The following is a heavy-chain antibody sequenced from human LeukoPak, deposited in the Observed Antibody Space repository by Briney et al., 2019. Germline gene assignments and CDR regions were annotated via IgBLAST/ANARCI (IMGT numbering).Heavy chain of an antibody. Sequence: GGSLRFCCAASGFSFSTYWMHWGRQAPEEGLLWVSRINGDGSTTNYADSVKGRFTISRDNAKNTLYLQMNSLRAEDTAVYYCTRRVDATRWYDPWGQGTLVTVSS. CDR3: TRRVDATRWYDP. V-gene: IGHV3-74*01. CDR1: GFSFSTYW. CDR2: INGDGSTT. D-gene: IGHD2-15*01. J-gene: IGHJ5*02.